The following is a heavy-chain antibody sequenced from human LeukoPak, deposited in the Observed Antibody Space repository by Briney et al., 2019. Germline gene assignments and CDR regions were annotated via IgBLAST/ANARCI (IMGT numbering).Heavy chain of an antibody. D-gene: IGHD3-16*01. J-gene: IGHJ4*02. CDR2: IKTDGSTT. Sequence: GGSLRLSCAGSGFIFSGYWMHWVRQAPGKGLVWVSRIKTDGSTTYYADSVKGRFTVSRDNAKNTLYLQMNSLRAEDTAVYYCATDWAWGGLDHWGQGALVTVSS. V-gene: IGHV3-74*01. CDR3: ATDWAWGGLDH. CDR1: GFIFSGYW.